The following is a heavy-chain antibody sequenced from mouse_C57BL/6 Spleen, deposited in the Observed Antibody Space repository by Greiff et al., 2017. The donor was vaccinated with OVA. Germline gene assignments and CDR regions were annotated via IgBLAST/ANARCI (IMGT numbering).Heavy chain of an antibody. CDR3: ARDRGYRYFDY. Sequence: EVQLQQSGPGLVKPSPSLSLTCSVTGYSITSGYYWNWIRQFPGNKLEWMGYISYDGSNNYNPSLKNRISITRDTSKNQFFLKLNSVTTEDTATYYCARDRGYRYFDYWGQGTTLTVSS. V-gene: IGHV3-6*01. J-gene: IGHJ2*01. CDR2: ISYDGSN. D-gene: IGHD3-1*01. CDR1: GYSITSGYY.